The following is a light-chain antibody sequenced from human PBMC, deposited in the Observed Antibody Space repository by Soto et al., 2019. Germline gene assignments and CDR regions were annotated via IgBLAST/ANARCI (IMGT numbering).Light chain of an antibody. CDR1: QDVSSSY. Sequence: DIVLTQSPSTLSLSPGERATLSCRASQDVSSSYLAWYQQKPGQAPRLLIYGASSRATGIPDRFSGSGSGTDFTLTISRLEPEDFAVYYCQQYGGSPPMYTFVQGTKMEIK. CDR2: GAS. CDR3: QQYGGSPPMYT. V-gene: IGKV3-20*01. J-gene: IGKJ2*01.